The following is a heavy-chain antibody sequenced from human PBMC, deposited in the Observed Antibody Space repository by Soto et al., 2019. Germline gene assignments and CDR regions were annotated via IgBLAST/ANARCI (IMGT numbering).Heavy chain of an antibody. Sequence: EVQLVESGGGLVKPGGSLRLSCAASGFTFSSYSMNWVRQAPGKGLEWVSSISSSSSYIYYADSVKGRFTISRDNAKPSLYLQMNSLSAEDTAVYYCARDTYYYGSGSYSPWGQGTLVTVSS. CDR1: GFTFSSYS. CDR3: ARDTYYYGSGSYSP. J-gene: IGHJ5*02. CDR2: ISSSSSYI. D-gene: IGHD3-10*01. V-gene: IGHV3-21*01.